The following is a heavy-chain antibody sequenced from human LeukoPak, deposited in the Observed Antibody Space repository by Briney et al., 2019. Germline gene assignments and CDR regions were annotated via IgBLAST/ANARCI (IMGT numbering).Heavy chain of an antibody. Sequence: PGRSLRLSCAASGFTFSSYGMHWVRQAPGKGLEWVAVISYDGSKKYYADSVKGRFTISRDNSKNTLYLQMNSLRTEDTAVYYCATTHLTRWEPISGLDYWGQGTLVTVSS. CDR1: GFTFSSYG. V-gene: IGHV3-30*03. J-gene: IGHJ4*02. CDR2: ISYDGSKK. D-gene: IGHD1-26*01. CDR3: ATTHLTRWEPISGLDY.